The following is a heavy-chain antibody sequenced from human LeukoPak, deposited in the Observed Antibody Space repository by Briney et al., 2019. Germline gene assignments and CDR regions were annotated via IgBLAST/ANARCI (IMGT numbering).Heavy chain of an antibody. CDR2: INHSGST. Sequence: PSETLSLTCAVYGGSFSDYYWSWIRQPPGKGLEWIGEINHSGSTNYNPSLKSRVTISVDTSKNQSSLKLSSVTAADTAVYYCARGQGGLYCSSTSCRFDYWGQGTLVTVSS. J-gene: IGHJ4*02. D-gene: IGHD2-2*01. CDR3: ARGQGGLYCSSTSCRFDY. V-gene: IGHV4-34*01. CDR1: GGSFSDYY.